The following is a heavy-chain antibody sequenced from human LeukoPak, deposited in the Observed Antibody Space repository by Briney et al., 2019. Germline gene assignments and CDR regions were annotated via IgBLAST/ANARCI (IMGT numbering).Heavy chain of an antibody. J-gene: IGHJ6*02. CDR2: ISYDGSNK. CDR3: ARDLGTFYYYYGMDV. V-gene: IGHV3-30-3*01. CDR1: GFTFSSYA. D-gene: IGHD3-16*01. Sequence: GRSLRLSCAASGFTFSSYAMHWVRQAPGKGLEWVAVISYDGSNKYYADSVKGRFTISRDNSENTLYLQMNSLRAEDTAVYYCARDLGTFYYYYGMDVWGQGTTVTVSS.